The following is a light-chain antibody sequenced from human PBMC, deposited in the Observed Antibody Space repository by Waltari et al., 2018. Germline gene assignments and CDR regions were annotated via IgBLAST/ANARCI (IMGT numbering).Light chain of an antibody. Sequence: IVLTQSPATLSLSPGARAPLSCRASQSVSSYLAWYQQKPGQSSRLLIYDASNRATGIPARFSGSESGTDFTLTISSLEPEDFAVYYCQQRSNWPLLTFGGGTKVEIK. J-gene: IGKJ4*01. V-gene: IGKV3-11*01. CDR3: QQRSNWPLLT. CDR2: DAS. CDR1: QSVSSY.